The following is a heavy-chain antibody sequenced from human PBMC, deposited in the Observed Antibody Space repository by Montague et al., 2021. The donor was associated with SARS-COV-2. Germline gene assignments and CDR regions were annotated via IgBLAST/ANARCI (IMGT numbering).Heavy chain of an antibody. D-gene: IGHD2/OR15-2a*01. CDR3: AWADRRRPDTTYLYYYKGMDL. CDR2: ICYSVRT. CDR1: GDSISTSY. J-gene: IGHJ6*02. V-gene: IGHV4-59*01. Sequence: SETLSLTCTVSGDSISTSYWAWIRQPPGKGLEWVGYICYSVRTSYNSSLKSRVTISVDTSKNQVSLNLSSVTAADTAVYFCAWADRRRPDTTYLYYYKGMDLWGQGTTVTVSS.